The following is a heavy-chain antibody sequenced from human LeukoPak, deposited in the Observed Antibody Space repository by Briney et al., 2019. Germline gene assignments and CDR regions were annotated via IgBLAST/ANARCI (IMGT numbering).Heavy chain of an antibody. CDR2: VSSSGTT. J-gene: IGHJ6*03. Sequence: SETLSLTCNVSGDSISSYYWDWIRQPPGKGLEWIAYVSSSGTTNDNPSLKSRVTISVDTSKNQLSLKLTSVTAADTAVYYCASHIGGSYSNYYYMDVWGKGTMVTVSS. V-gene: IGHV4-59*08. CDR3: ASHIGGSYSNYYYMDV. CDR1: GDSISSYY. D-gene: IGHD1-26*01.